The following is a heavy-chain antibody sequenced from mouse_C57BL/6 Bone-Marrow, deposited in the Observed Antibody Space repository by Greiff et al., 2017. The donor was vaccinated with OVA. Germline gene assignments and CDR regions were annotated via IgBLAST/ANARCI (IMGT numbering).Heavy chain of an antibody. J-gene: IGHJ4*01. D-gene: IGHD2-5*01. CDR3: TRGYSNYYAMDY. V-gene: IGHV1-15*01. CDR2: IDPETGGT. Sequence: QVQLQQSGAELVRPGASVTLSCKASGYTFTDYEMHWVKQTPVHGLEWIGAIDPETGGTDYNQKFKGKAILAADKSSSTAYMELLSLTSEYSAVYYCTRGYSNYYAMDYWGQGTSVTVSS. CDR1: GYTFTDYE.